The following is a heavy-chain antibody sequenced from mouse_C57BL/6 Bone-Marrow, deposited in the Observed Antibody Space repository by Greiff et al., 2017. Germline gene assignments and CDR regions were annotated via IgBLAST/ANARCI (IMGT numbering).Heavy chain of an antibody. Sequence: QVQLQQSGAELVKPGASVKISCKASGYAFSSYWMNWVKQRPGKGLEWIGQIYPGDGDTNYNGKFKGKATLTADKSSSTDYMQLSILTSEDSAVYFCARPSTVVATDLYFDVWGTGTTVTVSS. V-gene: IGHV1-80*01. CDR1: GYAFSSYW. CDR2: IYPGDGDT. CDR3: ARPSTVVATDLYFDV. D-gene: IGHD1-1*01. J-gene: IGHJ1*03.